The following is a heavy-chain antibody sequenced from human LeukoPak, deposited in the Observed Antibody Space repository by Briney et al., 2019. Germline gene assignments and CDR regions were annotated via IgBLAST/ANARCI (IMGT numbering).Heavy chain of an antibody. Sequence: GASVKVSCKASGYTFTSYAMHWVRQAPGQRLEWMGWINAGNGNTKYSQKFQGRVTITRDTSASTAYMELSSLRSEDTAVYYCARGQSDYGDYGFDYWGQGTLVTVSS. CDR1: GYTFTSYA. D-gene: IGHD4-17*01. CDR2: INAGNGNT. V-gene: IGHV1-3*01. J-gene: IGHJ4*02. CDR3: ARGQSDYGDYGFDY.